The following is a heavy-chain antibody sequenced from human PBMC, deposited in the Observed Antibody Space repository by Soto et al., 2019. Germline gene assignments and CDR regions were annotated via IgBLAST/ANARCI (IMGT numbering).Heavy chain of an antibody. Sequence: LSLTCTVSGGSISIVDSCWAWIRQPPGKGLEWIGNICYSGRTYYNPSLKSRVSISEDTSKKHFSLRLSSVTAADTAVYYCARDARGIFTHFDYWGKGTLVTISS. V-gene: IGHV4-30-4*08. CDR2: ICYSGRT. J-gene: IGHJ4*02. D-gene: IGHD3-10*01. CDR1: GGSISIVDSC. CDR3: ARDARGIFTHFDY.